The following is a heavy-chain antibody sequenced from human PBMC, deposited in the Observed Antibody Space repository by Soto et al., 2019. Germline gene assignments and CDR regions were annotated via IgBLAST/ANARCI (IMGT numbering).Heavy chain of an antibody. V-gene: IGHV4-39*01. J-gene: IGHJ6*03. CDR2: IYYSGST. D-gene: IGHD3-9*01. CDR3: ARVSRYFAVKKYYYYYYMDV. CDR1: GGSISSSSYY. Sequence: SKTLSLTCTVSGGSISSSSYYWGWIRQPPGKGLEWVGSIYYSGSTYYNPSLKSRVTISVDTSKNQFSLKLRSVTAADTAVYYCARVSRYFAVKKYYYYYYMDVWRKGTTVX.